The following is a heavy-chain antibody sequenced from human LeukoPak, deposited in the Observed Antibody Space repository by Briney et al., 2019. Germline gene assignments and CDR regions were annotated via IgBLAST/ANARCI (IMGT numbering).Heavy chain of an antibody. CDR1: GFTFSSYG. CDR3: AKDREDIVVVPAMGGDYFDY. CDR2: IRYDGSNK. V-gene: IGHV3-30*02. J-gene: IGHJ4*02. D-gene: IGHD2-2*01. Sequence: GGSLRLSCAASGFTFSSYGMHWVRQAPGKGLEWVAFIRYDGSNKYYADSVKGRFTISRDNSKNTLYLQMNSLRAEDTAVYYCAKDREDIVVVPAMGGDYFDYWGQGTLVTVPS.